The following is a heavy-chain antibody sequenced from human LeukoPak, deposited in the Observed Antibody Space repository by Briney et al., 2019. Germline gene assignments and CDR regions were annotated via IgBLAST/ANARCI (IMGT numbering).Heavy chain of an antibody. CDR1: GGSISSSSYY. CDR2: IYYSGRT. J-gene: IGHJ4*02. V-gene: IGHV4-39*01. Sequence: SETLSLTCTVSGGSISSSSYYWGWIRQPPGKGLEWIGSIYYSGRTYYNPSLKSRVTISVDTSKNQCSLKLSSVTAADTAVYYCARRVDGSGPHDHWGQGTLVTVSS. D-gene: IGHD3-10*01. CDR3: ARRVDGSGPHDH.